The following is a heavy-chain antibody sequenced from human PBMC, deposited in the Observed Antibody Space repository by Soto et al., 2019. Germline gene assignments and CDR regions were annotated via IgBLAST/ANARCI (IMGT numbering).Heavy chain of an antibody. CDR1: GFTFSSYA. J-gene: IGHJ4*02. D-gene: IGHD2-2*01. Sequence: GGSLRLSFAASGFTFSSYAMSWVRQAPGKGLEWVSAISGSGGSTYYADSVKGRFTISRDNSKNTLYLQMNSLRAEDTAVYYCAKVPQPPTSVPAAISFDYWGQGTLVTVSS. CDR3: AKVPQPPTSVPAAISFDY. V-gene: IGHV3-23*01. CDR2: ISGSGGST.